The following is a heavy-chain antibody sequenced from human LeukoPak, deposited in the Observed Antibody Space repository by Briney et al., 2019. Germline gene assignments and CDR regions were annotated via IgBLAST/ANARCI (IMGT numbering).Heavy chain of an antibody. CDR1: GGSISSSNW. CDR3: ARARVEMATISSYYFDY. CDR2: IYHSGST. V-gene: IGHV4-4*02. Sequence: PSGTLSLTCAVSGGSISSSNWWSWVRQPPGKGLEWIGEIYHSGSTNYNPSLKSRVTISVDKSKNQFSPRLSSVTAADTAVYYCARARVEMATISSYYFDYWGQGTLVTVSS. J-gene: IGHJ4*02. D-gene: IGHD5-24*01.